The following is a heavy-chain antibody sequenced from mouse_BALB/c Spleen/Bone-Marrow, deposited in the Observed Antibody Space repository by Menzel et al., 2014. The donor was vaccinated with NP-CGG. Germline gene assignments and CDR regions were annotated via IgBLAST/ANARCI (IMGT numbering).Heavy chain of an antibody. D-gene: IGHD1-2*01. CDR2: IDPANGNT. CDR1: GFNIKDTY. CDR3: AEITTAAYYVMDY. Sequence: DVKLQESGAELVKPGASVKLSCTASGFNIKDTYIHWVKQRPEQGLEWIGRIDPANGNTKYDPKFQGKATMTADTSSNTAYLQLSSLTSEDTAVYYCAEITTAAYYVMDYWGQGTSVTVSS. J-gene: IGHJ4*01. V-gene: IGHV14-3*02.